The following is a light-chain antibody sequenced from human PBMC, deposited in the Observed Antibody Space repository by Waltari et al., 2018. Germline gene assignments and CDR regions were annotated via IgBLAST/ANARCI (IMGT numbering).Light chain of an antibody. CDR2: EGS. Sequence: QSALTQPASVSGSPGQSITISCTGTSSDVGKYNLVSWYQQHPGQAPKLMIYEGSQRPSGVSVRCSGSKSGNTASLTISGLQAEDEADYYCFSYAGRATGVFGGGTKLTVL. V-gene: IGLV2-23*01. CDR1: SSDVGKYNL. CDR3: FSYAGRATGV. J-gene: IGLJ2*01.